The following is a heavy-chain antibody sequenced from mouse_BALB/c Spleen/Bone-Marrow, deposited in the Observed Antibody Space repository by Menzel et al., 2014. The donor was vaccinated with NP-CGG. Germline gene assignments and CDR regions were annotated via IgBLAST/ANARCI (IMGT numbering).Heavy chain of an antibody. CDR1: GYAFSSSW. Sequence: VNLVESGPELVKPGASVKISCKASGYAFSSSWMNWVKQRPGQGLEWIGRIYPGDGDTNYNGKFKGKATLTADKSSSTAYMQLSSLTSVDSAVYFCARFSTFYYFDYCGQGTTLTVSS. CDR2: IYPGDGDT. J-gene: IGHJ2*01. CDR3: ARFSTFYYFDY. V-gene: IGHV1-82*01. D-gene: IGHD4-1*02.